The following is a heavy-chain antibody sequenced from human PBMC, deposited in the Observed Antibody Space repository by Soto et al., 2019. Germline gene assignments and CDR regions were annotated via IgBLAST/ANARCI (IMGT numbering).Heavy chain of an antibody. J-gene: IGHJ5*02. CDR3: ARRRNYYDSSGYYNWFDP. CDR2: MNPNSGNT. CDR1: GYTFTSYD. V-gene: IGHV1-8*01. Sequence: GASVKVSCKASGYTFTSYDINWVRQATGQGLEWMGWMNPNSGNTGYAQKFQGRVTMTRNTSISTAYMELSSLRSEDTAVYYCARRRNYYDSSGYYNWFDPWGQGTLVTVSS. D-gene: IGHD3-22*01.